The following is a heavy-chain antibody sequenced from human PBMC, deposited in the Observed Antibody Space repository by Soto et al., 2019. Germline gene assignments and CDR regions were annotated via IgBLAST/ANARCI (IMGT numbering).Heavy chain of an antibody. D-gene: IGHD6-19*01. Sequence: GGSLRLSCAASGFTFSSYAMSWVRQAPGKGLEWVSAISGSGGSTYYADSVKGRFTISRDNSKNTLYLQMNSLRAEDTAVYYCAKSSSRRIAVASYYYYGMDVWGQGTTVTVS. CDR2: ISGSGGST. CDR3: AKSSSRRIAVASYYYYGMDV. J-gene: IGHJ6*02. CDR1: GFTFSSYA. V-gene: IGHV3-23*01.